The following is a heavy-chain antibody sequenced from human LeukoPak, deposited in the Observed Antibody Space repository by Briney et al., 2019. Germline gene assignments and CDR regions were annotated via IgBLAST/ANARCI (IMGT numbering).Heavy chain of an antibody. D-gene: IGHD6-6*01. J-gene: IGHJ5*02. Sequence: PGGSLRLSCAASGFTFSSYSMNWVRQAPGKGLEWVSSISSSSSYIYYADSVKGRFTISRDNSKNTLYLQMNSLRAEDTAVYYCARARHYSSSSTNWFDPWGQGTLVTVSS. V-gene: IGHV3-21*01. CDR1: GFTFSSYS. CDR2: ISSSSSYI. CDR3: ARARHYSSSSTNWFDP.